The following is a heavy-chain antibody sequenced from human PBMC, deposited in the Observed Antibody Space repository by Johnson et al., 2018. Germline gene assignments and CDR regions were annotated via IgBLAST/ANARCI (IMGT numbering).Heavy chain of an antibody. CDR2: IYYSGIT. CDR1: GVSVSLHY. D-gene: IGHD3-16*01. Sequence: QVQLQESGPGLVKPSETXSLTCTVSGVSVSLHYWSWVRQPPWKGLEWIGYIYYSGITNYNPSLTSRVTISLATSKNQFPLKLTSVPTADTAVYYCAREENLWSIDSWGQGTLVTVSS. J-gene: IGHJ4*02. V-gene: IGHV4-59*02. CDR3: AREENLWSIDS.